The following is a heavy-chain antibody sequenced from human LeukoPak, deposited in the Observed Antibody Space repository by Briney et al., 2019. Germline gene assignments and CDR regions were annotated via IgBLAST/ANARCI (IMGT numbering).Heavy chain of an antibody. D-gene: IGHD2-2*01. CDR3: ARVRKEYQLPLFDY. V-gene: IGHV3-53*01. CDR1: GFTVSSNY. CDR2: IYSGGST. Sequence: GGSLRLSCAASGFTVSSNYMSWVRQAPGKGLEWVSVIYSGGSTYYADSVKGRFTISRDNSKNTLYLQMNSLRAEDTAVYYCARVRKEYQLPLFDYWGQGTLVTVSS. J-gene: IGHJ4*02.